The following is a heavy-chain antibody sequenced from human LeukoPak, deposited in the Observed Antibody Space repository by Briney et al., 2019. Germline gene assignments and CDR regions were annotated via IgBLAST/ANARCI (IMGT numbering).Heavy chain of an antibody. CDR2: INHSGST. D-gene: IGHD6-6*01. CDR1: GGSFSGYY. V-gene: IGHV4-34*01. Sequence: SETLSLTCAVYGGSFSGYYWSWIRQPPGKGLEWIGEINHSGSTNYNPSLKSRVTISVDTSKNQFSLKLSSVTAADTAVYYCARLAGEEQLAVAGDYWGQEPWSPSPQ. J-gene: IGHJ4*01. CDR3: ARLAGEEQLAVAGDY.